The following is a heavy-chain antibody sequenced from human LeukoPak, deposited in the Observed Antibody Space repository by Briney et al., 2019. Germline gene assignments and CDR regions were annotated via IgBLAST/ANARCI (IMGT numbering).Heavy chain of an antibody. J-gene: IGHJ6*02. V-gene: IGHV3-33*08. CDR2: IWYDGSNK. CDR1: GFTFSSYA. D-gene: IGHD3-3*01. Sequence: GRSLRLSCAASGFTFSSYAMHWVRQAPGKGLEWVAVIWYDGSNKYYVDSVKGRFTISRDNSKSTLYLQMNSLRAEDTAVYYCAREITIFGVASRYNYYYGMDVWGQGTTVTVSS. CDR3: AREITIFGVASRYNYYYGMDV.